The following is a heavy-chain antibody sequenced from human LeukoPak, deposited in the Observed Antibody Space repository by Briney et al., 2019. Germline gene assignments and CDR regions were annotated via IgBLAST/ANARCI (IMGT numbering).Heavy chain of an antibody. CDR2: IKRDGGEK. J-gene: IGHJ4*02. D-gene: IGHD3-16*01. CDR1: GFTFSAYW. Sequence: GGSLRLSCAASGFTFSAYWMGWVRLTPGKGLEWVANIKRDGGEKYSVDSVKGRFTIFRDNAKNSLYLQMNSLKAEDTAVYYCARIIHVDYTPLYYFDHWGQGTLVTVSS. CDR3: ARIIHVDYTPLYYFDH. V-gene: IGHV3-7*01.